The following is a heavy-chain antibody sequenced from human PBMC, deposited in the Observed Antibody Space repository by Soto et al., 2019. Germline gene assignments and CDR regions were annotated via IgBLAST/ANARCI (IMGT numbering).Heavy chain of an antibody. J-gene: IGHJ4*02. CDR1: GFTFSSYS. CDR2: ISSSSSTI. CDR3: ARAHYDFWSGYPNYFDY. V-gene: IGHV3-48*01. Sequence: GGSLRLSCAASGFTFSSYSMNWVRQAPGKGLEWVSYISSSSSTIYYADSVKGRFTISRDKAKNSLYLQMNSLRAEDTAVYYCARAHYDFWSGYPNYFDYWGQGTLVTVSS. D-gene: IGHD3-3*01.